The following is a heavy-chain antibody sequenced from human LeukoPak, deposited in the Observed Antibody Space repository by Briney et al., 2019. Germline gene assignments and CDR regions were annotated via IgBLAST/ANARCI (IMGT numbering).Heavy chain of an antibody. CDR3: ASWYSGSHDAFDI. V-gene: IGHV4-59*01. D-gene: IGHD1-26*01. CDR2: IYYSGST. Sequence: SETLSLTCTVSGGSISSYYWSWIRRPPGPGLEWIGYIYYSGSTNYNPSLKSRVTISVDTSKNQFALKLSSVTAADTAVYYGASWYSGSHDAFDIWGQGTMVTVSS. J-gene: IGHJ3*02. CDR1: GGSISSYY.